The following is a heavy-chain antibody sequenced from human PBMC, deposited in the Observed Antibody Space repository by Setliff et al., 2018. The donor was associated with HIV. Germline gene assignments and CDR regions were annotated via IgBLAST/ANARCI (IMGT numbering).Heavy chain of an antibody. CDR2: IHYSGAT. D-gene: IGHD2-8*01. CDR3: ARHSPNVGVRGDAFDI. Sequence: KASETLSLTCTVTGGSISSHYWIWIRQPPGKGLEWIGYIHYSGATNYNPSLKSRVTISLDTSRTQFSLRLSSVTAADTAVYYCARHSPNVGVRGDAFDIWGQGTVGTVS. V-gene: IGHV4-59*08. J-gene: IGHJ3*02. CDR1: GGSISSHY.